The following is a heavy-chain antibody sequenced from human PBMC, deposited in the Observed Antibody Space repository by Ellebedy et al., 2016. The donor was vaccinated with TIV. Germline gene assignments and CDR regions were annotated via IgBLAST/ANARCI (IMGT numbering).Heavy chain of an antibody. CDR1: GFTFSSYA. V-gene: IGHV3-21*01. CDR3: ASNPTELLLAFDI. D-gene: IGHD1-7*01. J-gene: IGHJ3*02. Sequence: PGGSLRLSCAASGFTFSSYAMRWVRQAPGKGLEWVSSISSSSSYIYYADSVKGRFTISRDNAKNSLYLQMNSLRAEDTAVYYFASNPTELLLAFDIWGQGTMVTVSS. CDR2: ISSSSSYI.